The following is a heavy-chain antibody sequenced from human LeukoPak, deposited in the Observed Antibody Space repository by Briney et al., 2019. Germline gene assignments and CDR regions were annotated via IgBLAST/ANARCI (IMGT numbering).Heavy chain of an antibody. D-gene: IGHD3-22*01. CDR2: ISAYNGNT. Sequence: ASVKVSCKASGYTFTSYGISWVRQAPGQGLEWMGWISAYNGNTNYAQKLQGRVTMTTDTSTSTAYMELRSLRSDDTAVYYCARDRRVYYYDSSGYYHDYWGQGTLVTVSS. V-gene: IGHV1-18*01. CDR1: GYTFTSYG. J-gene: IGHJ4*02. CDR3: ARDRRVYYYDSSGYYHDY.